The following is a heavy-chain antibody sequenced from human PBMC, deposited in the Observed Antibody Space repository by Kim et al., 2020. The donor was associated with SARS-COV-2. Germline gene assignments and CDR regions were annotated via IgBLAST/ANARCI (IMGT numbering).Heavy chain of an antibody. CDR2: RYYSGSP. D-gene: IGHD2-2*01. Sequence: SETLSLTCNVSGGSINNYHWSWIRQPPGNGLEWIGYRYYSGSPNYNPSLESRVTISVDTSKNNFSMKLSSVTAADTAVYYCSRARGYHGPICDYWGQG. CDR1: GGSINNYH. CDR3: SRARGYHGPICDY. V-gene: IGHV4-59*01. J-gene: IGHJ4*02.